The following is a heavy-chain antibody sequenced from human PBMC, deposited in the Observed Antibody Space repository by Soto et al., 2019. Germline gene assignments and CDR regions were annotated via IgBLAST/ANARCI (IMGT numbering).Heavy chain of an antibody. CDR3: ARLCPSYVDY. D-gene: IGHD2-21*01. V-gene: IGHV3-7*01. Sequence: PGGSLRLSCAASGFTFSIVWMTWVRQAPGRGLEWVANIKEDGSEKNYVDSVKGRFTISRDNTKNTVSLQMNSLTAEDTAVYYCARLCPSYVDYWGRGALVTVSS. J-gene: IGHJ4*02. CDR2: IKEDGSEK. CDR1: GFTFSIVW.